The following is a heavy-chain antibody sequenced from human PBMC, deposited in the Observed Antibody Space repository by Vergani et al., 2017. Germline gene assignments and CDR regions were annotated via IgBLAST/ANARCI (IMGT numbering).Heavy chain of an antibody. CDR2: MYHSGST. D-gene: IGHD3-10*01. J-gene: IGHJ5*02. CDR3: GRVADFYGLGSRLHNL. V-gene: IGHV4-59*01. Sequence: QVRLQESGPGLVKPSETLSLTCSVSGGSMSGYYWSWIRQPQGKELEWIGYMYHSGSTNYNPSLETRVNISGDTYKNQFSLKLIAVTAADTAVYYCGRVADFYGLGSRLHNLWDQGILVAGAS. CDR1: GGSMSGYY.